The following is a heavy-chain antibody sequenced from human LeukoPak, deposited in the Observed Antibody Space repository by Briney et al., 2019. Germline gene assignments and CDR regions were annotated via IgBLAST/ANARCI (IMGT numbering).Heavy chain of an antibody. Sequence: SETLSLTCAVYGGSFSGYYWSWIPEPPGKGLEWIGEINHRGSTNYNPSLKSRVTISVDTSKNQFSLKLSSVTAADTAVYYCARGPNYGSVDYWGQGTLVTVSS. CDR3: ARGPNYGSVDY. CDR2: INHRGST. CDR1: GGSFSGYY. J-gene: IGHJ4*02. D-gene: IGHD3-10*01. V-gene: IGHV4-34*01.